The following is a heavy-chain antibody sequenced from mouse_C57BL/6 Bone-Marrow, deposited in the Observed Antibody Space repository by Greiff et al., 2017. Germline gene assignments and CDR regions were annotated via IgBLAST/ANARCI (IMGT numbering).Heavy chain of an antibody. Sequence: VQLQQPGAELVRPGTSVKLSCKASGYTFTSYWMHWVKQRPGQGLEWIGVIDPSDSCTNYNHKFKGKATLTVDTSSSTAYMQLSSLTSEDSAVYYYSRALYDCYYCYYFDVWGKGTTLTVSS. CDR3: SRALYDCYYCYYFDV. CDR1: GYTFTSYW. D-gene: IGHD2-3*01. V-gene: IGHV1-59*01. J-gene: IGHJ2*01. CDR2: IDPSDSCT.